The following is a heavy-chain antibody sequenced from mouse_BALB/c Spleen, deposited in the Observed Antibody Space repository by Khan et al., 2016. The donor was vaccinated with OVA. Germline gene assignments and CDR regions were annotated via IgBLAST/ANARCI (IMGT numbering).Heavy chain of an antibody. J-gene: IGHJ2*01. Sequence: QIQLVQSGPELVRPGVSVKISCKGSGYTFTDYAMYWVKQSRAKSLEWIGLISTYSGSTNYNQKFKGKATMTVDKSSSTAYMELARLTSEDSAIXYCARPAYDGYYDYWGQGTTLTVSS. CDR3: ARPAYDGYYDY. D-gene: IGHD2-3*01. CDR2: ISTYSGST. V-gene: IGHV1S137*01. CDR1: GYTFTDYA.